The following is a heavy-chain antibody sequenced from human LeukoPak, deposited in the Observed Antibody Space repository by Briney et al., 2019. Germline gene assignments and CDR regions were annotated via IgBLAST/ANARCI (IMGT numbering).Heavy chain of an antibody. CDR1: GYTFNRYF. D-gene: IGHD6-19*01. J-gene: IGHJ5*02. V-gene: IGHV1-46*02. CDR3: ARVGVEDPLGPPETSCAWYSWFDP. Sequence: ASVKVSCKPSGYTFNRYFMHWVRQAPGQGLEWMGIINPSGGTTTYAQKFQDRVTMTRDTSTSTVYMELSSLRSEDTAVYYCARVGVEDPLGPPETSCAWYSWFDPWGQGTLVTVSS. CDR2: INPSGGTT.